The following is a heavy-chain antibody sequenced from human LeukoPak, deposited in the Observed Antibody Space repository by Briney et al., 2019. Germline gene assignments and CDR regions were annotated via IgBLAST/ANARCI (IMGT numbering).Heavy chain of an antibody. D-gene: IGHD3-3*01. CDR1: GGSISSGSFY. J-gene: IGHJ4*02. V-gene: IGHV4-61*02. Sequence: PSETLSLTCTVSGGSISSGSFYWSWVRQPAGKGLELIGRIYTSGSTNYNPSLKSRVTISVDTSKNHISLRLSSVTAADTAVYYCARGPYSDFWSGYPYFDYWGQGTLVTVSS. CDR3: ARGPYSDFWSGYPYFDY. CDR2: IYTSGST.